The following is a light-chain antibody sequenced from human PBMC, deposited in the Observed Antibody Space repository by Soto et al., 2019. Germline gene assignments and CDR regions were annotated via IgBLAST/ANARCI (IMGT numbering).Light chain of an antibody. CDR1: SSDVGGYNY. V-gene: IGLV2-14*01. J-gene: IGLJ1*01. CDR2: EVS. Sequence: QSVLTQHASVSGSPGQSITISCTGSSSDVGGYNYVSWYQHHPGKAPKLILYEVSNRPSGVSNRFSGSKSGITASLTISGLRAEDEADYYCNSYTITSTYVFGSGTKVTVL. CDR3: NSYTITSTYV.